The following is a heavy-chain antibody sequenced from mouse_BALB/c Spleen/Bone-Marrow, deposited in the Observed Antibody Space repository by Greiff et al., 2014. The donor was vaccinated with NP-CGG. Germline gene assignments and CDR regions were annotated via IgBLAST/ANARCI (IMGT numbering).Heavy chain of an antibody. J-gene: IGHJ4*01. CDR1: GFNIKDTY. CDR2: IDPANGNT. D-gene: IGHD4-1*01. V-gene: IGHV14-3*02. Sequence: VQLKESGAEPVRPGASVKLSCTASGFNIKDTYMHRVKQRPEQGLEWIGRIDPANGNTKYDPKFQGKATITADTSSNTAYLQLSSLTSEDTAVYYCARWEYYAMDYWGQGTSVTVSS. CDR3: ARWEYYAMDY.